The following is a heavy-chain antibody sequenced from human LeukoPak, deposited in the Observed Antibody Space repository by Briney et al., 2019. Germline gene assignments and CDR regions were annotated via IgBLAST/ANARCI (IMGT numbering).Heavy chain of an antibody. CDR3: ARGPGWLTYYYYYGMDV. J-gene: IGHJ6*02. Sequence: SKTLSLTCAVYGGSFSGYYWSWIRQPPGKGLEWIGEINHSGSTNYNPSLKSRVTISVDTSKNQFSLKLSSATAADTAVYYCARGPGWLTYYYYYGMDVWGQGTTVTVSS. CDR2: INHSGST. V-gene: IGHV4-34*01. D-gene: IGHD6-19*01. CDR1: GGSFSGYY.